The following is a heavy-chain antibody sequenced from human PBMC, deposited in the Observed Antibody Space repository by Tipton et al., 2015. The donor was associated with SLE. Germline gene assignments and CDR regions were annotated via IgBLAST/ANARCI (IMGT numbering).Heavy chain of an antibody. CDR1: GGSISSYY. CDR3: ARGDISHLGGAFDL. J-gene: IGHJ3*01. V-gene: IGHV4-59*01. CDR2: IYYSGST. D-gene: IGHD2/OR15-2a*01. Sequence: TLSLTCTVSGGSISSYYWSWIRQPPGKGLEWIGYIYYSGSTNYNPSLKSRVTISVDTSKNQFSLKLSSVTAADTAVYYCARGDISHLGGAFDLWGQGTMVTVSS.